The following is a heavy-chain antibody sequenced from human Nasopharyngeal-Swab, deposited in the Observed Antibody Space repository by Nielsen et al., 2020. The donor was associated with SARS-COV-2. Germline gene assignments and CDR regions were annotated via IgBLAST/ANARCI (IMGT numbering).Heavy chain of an antibody. J-gene: IGHJ5*02. CDR3: ARRVRPGSYWFDP. V-gene: IGHV4-30-2*01. Sequence: SETLSLTCAVSGGSISSGGYSWSWIRQPPGKGLEWIGYIYHSGSTYYNPSLKSRVTISVDTSKNQFSLKLSSVTAADTAVYYCARRVRPGSYWFDPWGQGTLVTVSS. CDR1: GGSISSGGYS. CDR2: IYHSGST. D-gene: IGHD3-10*01.